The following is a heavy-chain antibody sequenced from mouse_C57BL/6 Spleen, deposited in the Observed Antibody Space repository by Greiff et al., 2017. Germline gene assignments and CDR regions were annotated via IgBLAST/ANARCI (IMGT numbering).Heavy chain of an antibody. J-gene: IGHJ1*03. CDR3: ARFYYDYDGAGYFDV. CDR1: GYTFTDYN. Sequence: VQLQQSGPELVKSGASVKMSCKASGYTFTDYNMHWVKQSHGKSLEWIGYINPNNGGTSYNQKFKGKATLTVNKSSSTAYMELRSLTSEDSAVYYCARFYYDYDGAGYFDVWGTGTTVTVSS. V-gene: IGHV1-22*01. CDR2: INPNNGGT. D-gene: IGHD2-4*01.